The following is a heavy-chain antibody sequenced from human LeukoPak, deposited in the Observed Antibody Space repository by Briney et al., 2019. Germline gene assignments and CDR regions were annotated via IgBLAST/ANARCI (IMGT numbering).Heavy chain of an antibody. V-gene: IGHV3-74*01. CDR3: ARRGSGEPHFDY. D-gene: IGHD3-10*01. CDR1: GFTFSSYW. Sequence: GGSLRLSCAASGFTFSSYWMHWVRQAPGKGLVWVSRINSDGSSTSYADSAKGRFTISRDNAKNTLYLQMNSLRAEDTAVYYCARRGSGEPHFDYWGQGTLVTVSS. J-gene: IGHJ4*02. CDR2: INSDGSST.